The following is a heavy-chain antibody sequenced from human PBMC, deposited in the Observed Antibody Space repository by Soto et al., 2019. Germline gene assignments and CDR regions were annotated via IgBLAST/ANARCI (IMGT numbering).Heavy chain of an antibody. V-gene: IGHV3-23*01. Sequence: EVELLESGGAFIQPGGSLRLSCAASGFPFSNYAMAWVRQASGKGLEWVSGISGNSGHAFYADPVKCRFNSSRDNSRNTLYLQMESLRAEDTATYYCARAPSEYIWGSYLRYFEYWGQGTLVAVSS. J-gene: IGHJ4*02. CDR1: GFPFSNYA. CDR3: ARAPSEYIWGSYLRYFEY. CDR2: ISGNSGHA. D-gene: IGHD3-16*02.